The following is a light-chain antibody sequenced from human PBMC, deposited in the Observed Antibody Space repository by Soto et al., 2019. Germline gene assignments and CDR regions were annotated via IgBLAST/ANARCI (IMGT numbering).Light chain of an antibody. CDR1: QSVSSY. V-gene: IGKV3-11*01. CDR2: DAS. Sequence: EIVLTQSPATLSLSPGERATLSCRASQSVSSYLAWYQQKPGQAPRLLIYDASNRATGIPARFSGSGSGTDFTLTISSLEPEDFAVHYCQQRSNCPPWTFGQWTKVEIK. J-gene: IGKJ1*01. CDR3: QQRSNCPPWT.